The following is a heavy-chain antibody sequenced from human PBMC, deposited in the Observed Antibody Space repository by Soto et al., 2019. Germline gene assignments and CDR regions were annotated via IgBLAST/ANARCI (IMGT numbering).Heavy chain of an antibody. CDR2: ITSSGTTV. D-gene: IGHD6-13*01. J-gene: IGHJ4*02. CDR1: GFTFSSYS. Sequence: EVHVVESGGGLVQPGGSLRLSCAASGFTFSSYSLNWVRQAPGQGLEWVSYITSSGTTVYYADSVRGRFTISRDNAKNSLYLQMNSLRDDDTAVYYCARGSSNWAYYFDFWGQGTLVTVSS. V-gene: IGHV3-48*02. CDR3: ARGSSNWAYYFDF.